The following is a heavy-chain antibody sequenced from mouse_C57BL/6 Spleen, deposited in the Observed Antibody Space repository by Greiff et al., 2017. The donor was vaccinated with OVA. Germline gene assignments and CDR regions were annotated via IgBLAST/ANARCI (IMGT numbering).Heavy chain of an antibody. D-gene: IGHD1-1*01. CDR3: ARYGIGDYYGSSYAMDY. V-gene: IGHV1-9*01. CDR2: ILPGSGST. CDR1: GYTFTGYW. J-gene: IGHJ4*01. Sequence: VQLQQSGAELMKPGASVKLSCKATGYTFTGYWIEWVKQRPGHGLEWIGEILPGSGSTNYNEKFKGKATFTADTSSNTAYMQLSSLTTEDSAIYYCARYGIGDYYGSSYAMDYWGQGTSVTVSS.